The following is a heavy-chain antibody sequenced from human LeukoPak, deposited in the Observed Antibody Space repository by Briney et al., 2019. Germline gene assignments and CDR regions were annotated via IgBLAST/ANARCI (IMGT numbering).Heavy chain of an antibody. CDR1: GFTFSSYA. V-gene: IGHV3-30-3*01. CDR3: ARIFDYDSSGTGGDAFDI. CDR2: ISYDGSNK. J-gene: IGHJ3*02. Sequence: GRSLRLFCAASGFTFSSYAMHWVRQAPGKGLEWVAVISYDGSNKYCADSAKGRFTISRDNSKNTLYLQMNSLRAEDTAVYYCARIFDYDSSGTGGDAFDIWGQGTMVTVSS. D-gene: IGHD3-22*01.